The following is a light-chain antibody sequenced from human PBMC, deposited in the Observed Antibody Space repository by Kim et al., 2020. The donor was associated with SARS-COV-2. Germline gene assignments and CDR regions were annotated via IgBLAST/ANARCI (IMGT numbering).Light chain of an antibody. J-gene: IGKJ1*01. Sequence: DIQMTQSPSTLSASVGDRVTITCRASQSIADWLAWYQQRPGKAPKLLIYETSNLESGVPSRFSGTRSGTEFTLTISSLQPDDFATYYCQQYQNYWTFGQGTKLEI. CDR1: QSIADW. V-gene: IGKV1-5*03. CDR2: ETS. CDR3: QQYQNYWT.